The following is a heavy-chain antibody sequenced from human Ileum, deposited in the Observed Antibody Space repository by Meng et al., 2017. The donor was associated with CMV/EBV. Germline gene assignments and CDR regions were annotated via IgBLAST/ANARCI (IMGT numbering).Heavy chain of an antibody. CDR2: IHYTGST. Sequence: CTVSGNSLSSAGYYWTWFRQHPAMGLEWIGYIHYTGSTFYSPSLKSRLTISSDTSKNQFSLKLSSVTAADTAVYYCARERGSNYAFDCWGQGTLVTVSS. D-gene: IGHD4-11*01. J-gene: IGHJ4*02. CDR1: GNSLSSAGYY. V-gene: IGHV4-31*03. CDR3: ARERGSNYAFDC.